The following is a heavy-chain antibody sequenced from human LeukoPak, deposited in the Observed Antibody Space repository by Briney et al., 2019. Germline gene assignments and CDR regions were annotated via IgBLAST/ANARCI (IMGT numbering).Heavy chain of an antibody. CDR2: IYYSGST. D-gene: IGHD3-16*02. CDR3: ARVSYDYVWGSYRYWFDP. J-gene: IGHJ5*02. Sequence: SETLSPTCTVSGGSISSGDYYWSWIRQPPGKGLEWIGYIYYSGSTYYNPSLKSRVTISVDTSKNQFSLKLSSVTAADTAVYYCARVSYDYVWGSYRYWFDPWGQGTLVTVSS. CDR1: GGSISSGDYY. V-gene: IGHV4-30-4*08.